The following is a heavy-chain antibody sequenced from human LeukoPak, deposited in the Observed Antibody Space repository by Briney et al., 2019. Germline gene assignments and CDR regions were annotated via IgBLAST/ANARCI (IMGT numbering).Heavy chain of an antibody. Sequence: SETLSLTYTVSGGSISSYYWSWIRQPPGKGLEWIGYIYYSGSTNYNPSLKSRVTISVDTSKDQFSLKLSSVTAADTAVYYCARHCSGGSCYKAFDYWGQGTLVTVSS. CDR3: ARHCSGGSCYKAFDY. V-gene: IGHV4-59*01. CDR2: IYYSGST. CDR1: GGSISSYY. D-gene: IGHD2-15*01. J-gene: IGHJ4*02.